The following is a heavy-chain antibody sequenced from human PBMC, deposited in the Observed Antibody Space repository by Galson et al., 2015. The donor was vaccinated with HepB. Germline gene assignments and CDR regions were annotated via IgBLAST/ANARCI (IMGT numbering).Heavy chain of an antibody. CDR3: ARGGYCSGGSCYPRDWFDP. CDR1: GYSFTSYW. V-gene: IGHV5-51*01. Sequence: QSGAEVKKPGESLKISCKGSGYSFTSYWIGWVRQMPGKGLEWMGIIYPGDSDTRYSPSFQGQVTISADKSISTAYLQWSSLKASDTAMYYCARGGYCSGGSCYPRDWFDPWGQGTLVTVSS. D-gene: IGHD2-15*01. J-gene: IGHJ5*02. CDR2: IYPGDSDT.